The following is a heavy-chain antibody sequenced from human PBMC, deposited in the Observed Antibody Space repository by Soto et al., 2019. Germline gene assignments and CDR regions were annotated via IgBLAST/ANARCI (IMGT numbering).Heavy chain of an antibody. D-gene: IGHD4-4*01. CDR3: ARAYSSTVTNRYYYGMDV. CDR2: ISYDGSNK. Sequence: GGSLRLSCAASGFTLSSYAMHWVRQAPGKGLEWVAVISYDGSNKYYADSVKGRFTISRDNSKNTLYLQMNSLRAEDTAVYYCARAYSSTVTNRYYYGMDVWGQGTTVTVSS. V-gene: IGHV3-30-3*01. J-gene: IGHJ6*02. CDR1: GFTLSSYA.